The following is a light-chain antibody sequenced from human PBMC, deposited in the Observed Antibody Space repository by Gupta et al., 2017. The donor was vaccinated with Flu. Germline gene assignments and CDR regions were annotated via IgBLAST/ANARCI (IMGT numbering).Light chain of an antibody. Sequence: DIQMTQSPSSLSASVGDRVTITCQASQDISNYLNWYQQKPGKAPKLLIYDASNLETGVPSRFSGSGSGTDFTFTISSLEPEDIATYYCQHYHNLPFFGQGTKLEIK. CDR3: QHYHNLPF. CDR2: DAS. V-gene: IGKV1-33*01. CDR1: QDISNY. J-gene: IGKJ2*01.